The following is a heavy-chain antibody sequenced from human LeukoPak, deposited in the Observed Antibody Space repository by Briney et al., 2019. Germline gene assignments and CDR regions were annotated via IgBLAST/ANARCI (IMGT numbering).Heavy chain of an antibody. D-gene: IGHD3-9*01. CDR2: IKSSADAGTT. J-gene: IGHJ2*01. V-gene: IGHV3-15*01. CDR3: ARQRYPHYWYFDL. CDR1: GFTFTNAW. Sequence: GGSLRLSCVASGFTFTNAWMSWVRQAPGKGLEWVGRIKSSADAGTTDYAAPVKDRFIISRDDSQDTLFLQMNSLRAEDTAVYYCARQRYPHYWYFDLWGRGTLVTVSS.